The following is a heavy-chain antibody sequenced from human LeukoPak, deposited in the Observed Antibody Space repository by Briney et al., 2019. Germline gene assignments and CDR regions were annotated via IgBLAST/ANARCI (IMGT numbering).Heavy chain of an antibody. CDR2: ISSDGSVI. CDR3: ATVRYYTMNI. J-gene: IGHJ6*02. Sequence: GGSLRLSCAASGVPFSASWMHWVRQAPGKGLAWVSHISSDGSVIVYADSVKGRFTISRDNAKNTLYLQMNSLRVDDTAVYYCATVRYYTMNIWGQGTTVTVSS. V-gene: IGHV3-74*01. CDR1: GVPFSASW.